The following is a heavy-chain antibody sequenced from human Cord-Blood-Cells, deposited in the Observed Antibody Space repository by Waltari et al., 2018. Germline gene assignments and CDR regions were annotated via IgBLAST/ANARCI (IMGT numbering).Heavy chain of an antibody. CDR1: GGPFTSYA. Sequence: QAQLVQSGDEVKNPGSSVKVSCTASGGPFTSYATRWVRQAHGQGLEWMGGIIPIFGTANYAQKFQGRVTITADESTSTAYMELSSLRSEDTAVYYCAREYFGSSSAFDIWGQGTMVTVSS. CDR2: IIPIFGTA. V-gene: IGHV1-69*01. D-gene: IGHD6-6*01. CDR3: AREYFGSSSAFDI. J-gene: IGHJ3*02.